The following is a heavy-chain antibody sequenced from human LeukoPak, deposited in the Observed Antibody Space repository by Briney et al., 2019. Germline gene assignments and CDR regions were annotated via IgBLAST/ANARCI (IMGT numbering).Heavy chain of an antibody. J-gene: IGHJ4*02. Sequence: SETLSLTCAVYGGSFSGNYWSWIRQPPGKGLEWIGYIFYSGSTNYNPSLKSRVSISIDTSKNQLSLKLSSVTAADTAVYYCARAKKSVAGFFDYWGQGSLVIVSS. CDR1: GGSFSGNY. V-gene: IGHV4-59*01. CDR3: ARAKKSVAGFFDY. D-gene: IGHD6-19*01. CDR2: IFYSGST.